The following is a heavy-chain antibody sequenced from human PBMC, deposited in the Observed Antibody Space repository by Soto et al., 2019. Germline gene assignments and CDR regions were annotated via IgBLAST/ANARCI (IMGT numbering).Heavy chain of an antibody. V-gene: IGHV4-59*01. D-gene: IGHD2-2*01. Sequence: SETLSLTCTVSGGSISSYYWKWIRQPPGKGLEWIGHIYYSGITNYNPSLKSRVTISGDTSKNQFSLKLSSVTAADTAVYYCARADIVVVPAATYYYGIDVWGQGTTVTVSS. CDR1: GGSISSYY. J-gene: IGHJ6*02. CDR2: IYYSGIT. CDR3: ARADIVVVPAATYYYGIDV.